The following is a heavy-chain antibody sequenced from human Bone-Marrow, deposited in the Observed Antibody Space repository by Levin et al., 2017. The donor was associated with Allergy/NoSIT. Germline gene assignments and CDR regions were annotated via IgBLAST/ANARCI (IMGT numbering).Heavy chain of an antibody. V-gene: IGHV3-23*01. CDR1: GFTFSSYA. CDR3: AKDSVFGGYSGYDPLIVYMDV. D-gene: IGHD5-12*01. CDR2: ISGSGGST. J-gene: IGHJ6*03. Sequence: GGSLRLSCAASGFTFSSYAMSWVRQAPGKGLEWVSAISGSGGSTYYADSVKGRFTISRDNSKNTLYLQMNSLRAEDTAVYYCAKDSVFGGYSGYDPLIVYMDVWGKGTTVTVSS.